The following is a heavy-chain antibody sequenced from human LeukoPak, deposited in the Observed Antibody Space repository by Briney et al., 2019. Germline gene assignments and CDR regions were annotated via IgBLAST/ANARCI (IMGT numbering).Heavy chain of an antibody. J-gene: IGHJ6*03. CDR1: GFTFSDYY. CDR3: ARVPLSQNNYYYYYMDV. V-gene: IGHV3-11*01. CDR2: ISSSGSTI. Sequence: PGGSLRLSCAASGFTFSDYYMSWIRQAPGKGLEWVSYISSSGSTIYYADSVKGRFTISRDNAKNSLYLQMNSLRAEDTAVYYCARVPLSQNNYYYYYMDVWGKGTTVTVSS. D-gene: IGHD2/OR15-2a*01.